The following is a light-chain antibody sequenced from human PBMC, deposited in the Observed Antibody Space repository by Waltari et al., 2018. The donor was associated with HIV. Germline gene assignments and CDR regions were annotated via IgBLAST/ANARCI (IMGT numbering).Light chain of an antibody. CDR2: EVT. Sequence: QSALTQPPSASGSPGQSVTISCTGTSSDVGYFNYVSWYQQHPGKAPKLVIFEVTKPPSGVPSRFSGSKSGNTASLTVSGLPPEDEAVYYCNSYAGRQTLVFGGGTKLTVL. J-gene: IGLJ3*02. CDR3: NSYAGRQTLV. V-gene: IGLV2-8*01. CDR1: SSDVGYFNY.